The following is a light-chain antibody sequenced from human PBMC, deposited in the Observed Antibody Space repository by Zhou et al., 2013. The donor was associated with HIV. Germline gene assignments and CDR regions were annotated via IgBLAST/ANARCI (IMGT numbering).Light chain of an antibody. CDR1: QAISSY. Sequence: DIQLTQSPSFLSASVGDRVTITCRASQAISSYLAWYQQRPGKVPKLLIYATSTLQFGVPSRFSGSGSGTDFTLTISSLQPEDVATXYCQKYSSVPIIFGQGTRLEIK. V-gene: IGKV1-27*01. J-gene: IGKJ5*01. CDR3: QKYSSVPII. CDR2: ATS.